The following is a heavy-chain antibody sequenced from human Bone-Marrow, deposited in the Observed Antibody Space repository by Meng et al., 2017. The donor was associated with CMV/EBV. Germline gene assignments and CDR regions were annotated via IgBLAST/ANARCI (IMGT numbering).Heavy chain of an antibody. Sequence: ASVKVSCKASGYTFTAYYMHWVRQAPGQGLEWMGWINPNSGGTNYAQKFQGRVTMTRDTSISTAYMELSRLRSDDTAVYYCARRRWNDGGGAFGIWGQGQMVNVSS. CDR3: ARRRWNDGGGAFGI. V-gene: IGHV1-2*02. J-gene: IGHJ3*02. CDR2: INPNSGGT. D-gene: IGHD1-1*01. CDR1: GYTFTAYY.